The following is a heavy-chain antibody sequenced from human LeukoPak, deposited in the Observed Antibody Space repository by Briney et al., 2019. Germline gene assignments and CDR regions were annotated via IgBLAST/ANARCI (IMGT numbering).Heavy chain of an antibody. CDR3: AREDQRYDFWSGYYDFDY. Sequence: GGSLRLSCAASGFTFSSYSMNWVRQAPGKGLEWVSYISSSSSTIYYADSVKGRFTIPRDNAKNSLYLQMNSLRAEDTAVYYCAREDQRYDFWSGYYDFDYWGQGTLVTVSS. CDR2: ISSSSSTI. CDR1: GFTFSSYS. D-gene: IGHD3-3*01. V-gene: IGHV3-48*01. J-gene: IGHJ4*02.